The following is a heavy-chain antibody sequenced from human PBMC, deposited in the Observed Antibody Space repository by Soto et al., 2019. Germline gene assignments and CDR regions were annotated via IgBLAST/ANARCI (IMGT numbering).Heavy chain of an antibody. J-gene: IGHJ4*02. Sequence: GGSLRLSCAASGFTFTSYAMSWVRQAPGKGLEWVSGISGSGGSTYYADPRKGRFTISRDNSKNTLYLQVNSLGVEDTAVYYCAGTGAVAAPDYWGQGALVTVSS. D-gene: IGHD6-19*01. CDR3: AGTGAVAAPDY. CDR2: ISGSGGST. CDR1: GFTFTSYA. V-gene: IGHV3-23*01.